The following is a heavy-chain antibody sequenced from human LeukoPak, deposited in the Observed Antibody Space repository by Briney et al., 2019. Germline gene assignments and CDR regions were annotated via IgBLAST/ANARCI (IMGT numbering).Heavy chain of an antibody. V-gene: IGHV3-53*01. CDR1: GFTVSSNY. J-gene: IGHJ4*02. CDR3: ARRGDGGRSFDY. CDR2: IYSGGNT. D-gene: IGHD4-23*01. Sequence: GGSLRLSCAASGFTVSSNYLSWVRQAPGKGLDCVSVIYSGGNTYYADSVKGRFTISRDNSKNTLFLQMNSLRAEDTAVYYCARRGDGGRSFDYWGQGTLVTVSS.